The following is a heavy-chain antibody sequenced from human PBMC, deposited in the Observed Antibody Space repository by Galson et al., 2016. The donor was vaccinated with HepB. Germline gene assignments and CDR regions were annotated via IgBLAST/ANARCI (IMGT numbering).Heavy chain of an antibody. CDR2: INSDGSDT. J-gene: IGHJ4*02. CDR1: GFTFSSYW. CDR3: AKTHSYYYGSGSSYYFDY. Sequence: SLRLSCATSGFTFSSYWMHWVRQAPGKGLVWVSRINSDGSDTSYADSVKGRFTVSRDNAKNTLYLQVNSLRDEDTAVYYCAKTHSYYYGSGSSYYFDYWGQGTLVTVSS. D-gene: IGHD3-10*01. V-gene: IGHV3-74*01.